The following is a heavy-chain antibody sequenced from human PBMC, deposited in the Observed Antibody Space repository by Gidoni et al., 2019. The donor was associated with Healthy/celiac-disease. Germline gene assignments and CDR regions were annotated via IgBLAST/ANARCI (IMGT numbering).Heavy chain of an antibody. Sequence: EVQLVESGGGLVKPGGSLRLSCDSPGFPCSNAWMSWVRQDPGKGLEWVGRIKSKTDGGTTDYAAPVKGRFTISRDDSKNTLYLQMNSLKTEDTAVYYCTTGPSGSYDYWGQGTLVTVSS. J-gene: IGHJ4*02. CDR2: IKSKTDGGTT. CDR3: TTGPSGSYDY. V-gene: IGHV3-15*01. CDR1: GFPCSNAW. D-gene: IGHD1-26*01.